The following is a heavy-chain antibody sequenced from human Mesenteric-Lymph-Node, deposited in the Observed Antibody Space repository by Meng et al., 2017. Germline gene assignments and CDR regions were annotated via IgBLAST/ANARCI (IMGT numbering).Heavy chain of an antibody. J-gene: IGHJ4*02. CDR2: IYHSGST. V-gene: IGHV4-4*02. CDR1: GGSISSSNW. D-gene: IGHD2-21*02. Sequence: QGQLQGSGPGLVKLSPTLSLTCTVSGGSISSSNWWSWVRQPPGKGLEWIGEIYHSGSTNYNPSLKSRVTISVDKSKNQFSLKLSSVTAADTAVYYCARAVYCGGDCYPFDYWGQGTLVTVSS. CDR3: ARAVYCGGDCYPFDY.